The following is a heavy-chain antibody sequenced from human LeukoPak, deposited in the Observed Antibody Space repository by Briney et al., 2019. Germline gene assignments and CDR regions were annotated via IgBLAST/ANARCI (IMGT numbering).Heavy chain of an antibody. D-gene: IGHD5-18*01. CDR1: GGSISSYY. CDR3: ARWMRYSYGDT. V-gene: IGHV4-4*09. Sequence: SETLSLTCTVSGGSISSYYWSWIRQPPGKGLEWIGYIYTSGSTNYNPSLKSRVTISVDTSKNQFSLKLSSLTAADTAVYYCARWMRYSYGDTWGQGTLVTVSS. J-gene: IGHJ5*02. CDR2: IYTSGST.